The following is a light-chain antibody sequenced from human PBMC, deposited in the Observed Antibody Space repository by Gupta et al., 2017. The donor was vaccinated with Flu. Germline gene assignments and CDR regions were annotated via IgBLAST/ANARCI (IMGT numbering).Light chain of an antibody. CDR3: HAWDASRDHLV. V-gene: IGLV3-21*02. Sequence: GQAARTTGCGANIGSNGLHWYQQRPDQAPVFGVDNDVDRPSGIPERFSCSNSGNTANPTLTRVEAGEEADYYCHAWDASRDHLVFGGGTKLTVL. CDR2: NDV. CDR1: NIGSNG. J-gene: IGLJ2*01.